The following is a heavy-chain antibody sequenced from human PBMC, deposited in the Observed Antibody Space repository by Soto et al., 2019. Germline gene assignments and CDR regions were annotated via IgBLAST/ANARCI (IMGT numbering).Heavy chain of an antibody. J-gene: IGHJ4*02. Sequence: PSETLSLTCAVSGGSISSGGYSWSWIRQPPGKGLEWIGYIYHSGSTYYNPSLESRVTISVDRSKNQFSLKLRSVTAADTAVYFCASSFTVPAAIGYWGQGTLVTVSS. V-gene: IGHV4-30-2*02. CDR2: IYHSGST. CDR3: ASSFTVPAAIGY. D-gene: IGHD2-2*02. CDR1: GGSISSGGYS.